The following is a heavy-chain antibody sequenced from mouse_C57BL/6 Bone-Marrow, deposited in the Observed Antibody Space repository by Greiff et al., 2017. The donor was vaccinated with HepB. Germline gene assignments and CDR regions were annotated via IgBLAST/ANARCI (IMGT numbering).Heavy chain of an antibody. CDR1: GYTFTSYW. D-gene: IGHD2-4*01. J-gene: IGHJ3*01. CDR2: IDPSDSYT. CDR3: ASSYDYDGAY. Sequence: QVQLQQPGAELVRPGTSVKLSCKASGYTFTSYWMHWVKQRPGQGLEWIGVIDPSDSYTNFNQKFKGKATLTVDTSSSTAYMQLSSLTSEDSAVYYCASSYDYDGAYWGQGTLVTVSA. V-gene: IGHV1-59*01.